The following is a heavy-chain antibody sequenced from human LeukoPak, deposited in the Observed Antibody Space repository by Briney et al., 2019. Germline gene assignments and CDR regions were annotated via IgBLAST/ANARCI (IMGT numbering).Heavy chain of an antibody. J-gene: IGHJ5*02. V-gene: IGHV4-59*01. CDR2: IYYSGST. Sequence: PSETLSLTCTVSGGSISSYYWSWIRQPPGKGLEWIGYIYYSGSTNYNPSLKSRVTISVDTSKNQFSLKPSSVTAADTAVYYCARAPLWFGIPFDPWGQGTLVTVSS. D-gene: IGHD3-10*01. CDR1: GGSISSYY. CDR3: ARAPLWFGIPFDP.